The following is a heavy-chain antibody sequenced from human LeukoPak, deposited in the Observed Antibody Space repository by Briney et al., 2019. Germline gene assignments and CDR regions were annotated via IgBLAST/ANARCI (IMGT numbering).Heavy chain of an antibody. V-gene: IGHV4-39*01. CDR3: ARGAITMVRGVTMLIDFDY. Sequence: SETLSLTCTVSGGSISSSSYYWGWIRQPPGKGLEWIGSIYYSGSTYYNPSLKSRVTISVDTSKNQFSLKLSSVTAADTAVYYCARGAITMVRGVTMLIDFDYWGQGTLVTVSS. D-gene: IGHD3-10*01. CDR1: GGSISSSSYY. CDR2: IYYSGST. J-gene: IGHJ4*02.